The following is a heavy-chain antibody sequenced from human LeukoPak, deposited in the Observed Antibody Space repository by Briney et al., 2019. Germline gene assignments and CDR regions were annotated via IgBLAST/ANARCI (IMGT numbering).Heavy chain of an antibody. Sequence: SETLSLTCTVSGGSISSYYWSWIRQPPGKGLEWIGYIYYSGSTNYNPSLKSRVTISVDTSKNQFSLKLSSVTAADTAVYYCARGGDLADYWGQGTLVTVSS. CDR1: GGSISSYY. CDR3: ARGGDLADY. J-gene: IGHJ4*02. V-gene: IGHV4-59*01. D-gene: IGHD3-3*02. CDR2: IYYSGST.